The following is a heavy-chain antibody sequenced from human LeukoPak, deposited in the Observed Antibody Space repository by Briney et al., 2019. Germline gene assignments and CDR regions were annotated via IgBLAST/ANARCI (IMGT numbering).Heavy chain of an antibody. D-gene: IGHD6-13*01. CDR2: IHHSGTT. J-gene: IGHJ4*02. CDR3: ARGLGQLGRYYFDY. CDR1: GVSISTSYW. Sequence: SGTLSLTCAVSGVSISTSYWWNWVRQPPGKGLEWIGEIHHSGTTNYKSSLKSRLTMSVDTSNNHFSLKLSSVTAADTAVYYCARGLGQLGRYYFDYWGQGTLVTVSS. V-gene: IGHV4-4*02.